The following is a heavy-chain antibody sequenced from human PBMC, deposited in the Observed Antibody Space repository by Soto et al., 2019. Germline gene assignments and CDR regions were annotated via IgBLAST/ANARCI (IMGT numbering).Heavy chain of an antibody. D-gene: IGHD3-10*01. CDR1: GFIFNNFA. CDR3: AKMTPYGGDDRDVVDV. J-gene: IGHJ3*01. CDR2: VTGSGHNT. V-gene: IGHV3-23*01. Sequence: EVQLLESGGGLQQPGGSLRLSCAASGFIFNNFAMGWVRQAPGKGLAWVSAVTGSGHNTYYADSVKGRFTISRDNSENTIYLQMDGLRDEDTAVYYCAKMTPYGGDDRDVVDVWGQGTMVTVAS.